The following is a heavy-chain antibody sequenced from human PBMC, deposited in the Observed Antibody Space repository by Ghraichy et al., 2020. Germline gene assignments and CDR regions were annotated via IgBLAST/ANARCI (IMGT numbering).Heavy chain of an antibody. V-gene: IGHV5-51*01. Sequence: GESLNISCKGSGYSFTSYWIGWVRQMPGKGLEWMGIIYPGDSDTRYSPSFQGQVTISADKSISTAYLQWSSLKASDTAMYYCARFKVNYAVGLDRHFDYWGQGTLVTVSS. CDR3: ARFKVNYAVGLDRHFDY. J-gene: IGHJ4*02. CDR2: IYPGDSDT. D-gene: IGHD1-7*01. CDR1: GYSFTSYW.